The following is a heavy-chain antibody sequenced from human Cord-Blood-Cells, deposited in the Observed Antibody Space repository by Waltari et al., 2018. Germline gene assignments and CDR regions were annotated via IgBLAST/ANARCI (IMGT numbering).Heavy chain of an antibody. J-gene: IGHJ3*02. Sequence: QVQLVQSGAEVKKPGSSVKVSCKASGGTFSSYAISWVRQAPGQGLEWMGGISPIVGTTNYAQKCQGRVTSTADESTSTAYMELSSLRSEDTAVYYCARDRGYSSSSAFDIWGQGTMVTVSS. V-gene: IGHV1-69*12. CDR1: GGTFSSYA. CDR2: ISPIVGTT. CDR3: ARDRGYSSSSAFDI. D-gene: IGHD6-6*01.